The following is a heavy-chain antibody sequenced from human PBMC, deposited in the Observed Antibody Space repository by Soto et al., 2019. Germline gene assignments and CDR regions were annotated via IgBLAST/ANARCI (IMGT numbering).Heavy chain of an antibody. Sequence: QVQLVESGGGVVQPGRSLRLSCAASGFTFRSYGMQWVRQAPGKGLELMAIISYDGGHKYYADSVKGRFTISRDNSKNTVYLQMNSLRPEDTAMYYCAKDRLLYGSGSYPIDYWGQRTLVTVSS. J-gene: IGHJ4*02. D-gene: IGHD3-10*01. CDR2: ISYDGGHK. CDR3: AKDRLLYGSGSYPIDY. V-gene: IGHV3-30*18. CDR1: GFTFRSYG.